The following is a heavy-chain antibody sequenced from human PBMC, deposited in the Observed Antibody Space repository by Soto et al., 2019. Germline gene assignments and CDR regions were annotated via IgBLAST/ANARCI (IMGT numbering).Heavy chain of an antibody. CDR3: ARDGCSSTSCYPEEYYYYGMDV. CDR2: ISAYNGNT. CDR1: GYTFTSYG. D-gene: IGHD2-2*01. J-gene: IGHJ6*02. V-gene: IGHV1-18*04. Sequence: ASVKVSCKASGYTFTSYGISWLRQAPGQGLEWMGWISAYNGNTNYAQKLQGRVTMTTDTSTSTAYMELRSLRSDDTAVYYCARDGCSSTSCYPEEYYYYGMDVWGQGTTVTVSS.